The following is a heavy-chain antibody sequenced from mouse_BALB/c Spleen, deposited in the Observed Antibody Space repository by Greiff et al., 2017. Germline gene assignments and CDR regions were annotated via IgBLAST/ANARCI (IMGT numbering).Heavy chain of an antibody. CDR2: ISYDGSN. D-gene: IGHD1-2*01. CDR1: GYSITSGYY. CDR3: ARDLAITTATYFDV. Sequence: VQLQQSGPGLVKPSQSLSLTCSVTGYSITSGYYWNWIRQFPGNKLEWMGYISYDGSNNYNPSLKNRISITRDTSKNQFFLKLNSVTTEDTATYYCARDLAITTATYFDVWGAGTTVTVSS. J-gene: IGHJ1*01. V-gene: IGHV3-6*02.